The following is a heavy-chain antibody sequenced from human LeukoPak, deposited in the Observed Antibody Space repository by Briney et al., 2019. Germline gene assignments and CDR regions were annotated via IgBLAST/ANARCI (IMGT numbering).Heavy chain of an antibody. J-gene: IGHJ4*02. V-gene: IGHV3-66*02. CDR1: GFTDNSNY. CDR3: ARLVIDYGDRRLDY. CDR2: IYSTGTT. Sequence: GGSLPLSCAASGFTDNSNYMPWVGQAPGKGLAWVSLIYSTGTTYYADSVKGRFTISRDNSKNTLYLQMNSLRAEDTAVYYCARLVIDYGDRRLDYWGQGTLVTVSS. D-gene: IGHD4-17*01.